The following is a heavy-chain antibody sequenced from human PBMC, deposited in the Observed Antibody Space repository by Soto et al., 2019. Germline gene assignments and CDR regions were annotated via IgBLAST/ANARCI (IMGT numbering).Heavy chain of an antibody. CDR3: ARDLAGDGYNYGMDV. V-gene: IGHV1-46*01. J-gene: IGHJ6*02. Sequence: ASVKVSCKASGGTFSSYAISWVRQAPGQGLEWMGIINPSGGSTSYAQKFQGRVTMTRDTSTSTVYMELSSLRSEDTAVYYCARDLAGDGYNYGMDVWGQGTTVTVSS. CDR1: GGTFSSYA. CDR2: INPSGGST. D-gene: IGHD3-16*01.